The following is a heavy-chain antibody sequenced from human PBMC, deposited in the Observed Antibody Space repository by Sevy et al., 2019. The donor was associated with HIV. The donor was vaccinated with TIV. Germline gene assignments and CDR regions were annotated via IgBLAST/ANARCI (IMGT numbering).Heavy chain of an antibody. D-gene: IGHD3-22*01. CDR2: ISYDGSNK. CDR1: GFSLSSYG. V-gene: IGHV3-30*18. CDR3: AKDPSYYYDSSGYLI. J-gene: IGHJ4*02. Sequence: GGSLRLSCAASGFSLSSYGMHWVRQAPGKGLEWVAVISYDGSNKYYADSVKGRFTISRDNSKNTLYLQMNSLRAEDTAVYYCAKDPSYYYDSSGYLIWGQGSLVTVSS.